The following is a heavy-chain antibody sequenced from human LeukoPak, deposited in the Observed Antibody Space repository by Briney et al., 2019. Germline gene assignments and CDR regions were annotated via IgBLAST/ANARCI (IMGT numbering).Heavy chain of an antibody. Sequence: ETLSLTCTVSGGSISSSSYYWGWIRQPPGKGLEWVGSIYYSGSTYYNPSLKSRVTISVDTSKNQFSLKLSSVTAADTAVYYCARSSGELQDEPSMFFDYWGQGTLVTVSS. CDR3: ARSSGELQDEPSMFFDY. V-gene: IGHV4-39*01. J-gene: IGHJ4*02. D-gene: IGHD1-26*01. CDR1: GGSISSSSYY. CDR2: IYYSGST.